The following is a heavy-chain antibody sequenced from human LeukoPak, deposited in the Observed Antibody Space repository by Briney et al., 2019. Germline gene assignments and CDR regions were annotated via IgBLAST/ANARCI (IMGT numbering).Heavy chain of an antibody. CDR3: ARQLSAPDAAGYYGMDV. V-gene: IGHV1-69*02. D-gene: IGHD6-13*01. Sequence: SVKVSCKVSGYTLTELSMHWVRQAPGKGLEWMGRIIPILGIANYAQKFQGRVTITADKSTSTAYMELSSLRSEDTAVYYCARQLSAPDAAGYYGMDVWGQGTTVTISS. J-gene: IGHJ6*02. CDR1: GYTLTELS. CDR2: IIPILGIA.